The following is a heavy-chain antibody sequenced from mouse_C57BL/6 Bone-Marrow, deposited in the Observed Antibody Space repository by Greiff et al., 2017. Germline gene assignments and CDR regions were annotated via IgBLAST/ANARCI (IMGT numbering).Heavy chain of an antibody. CDR1: GFNIKDDY. CDR3: TTLGDYDGVYYYAMDY. V-gene: IGHV14-4*01. Sequence: VQLQQSGAELVRPGASVKLSCTASGFNIKDDYMHWVKQRPEQGLEWIGWIDPENGDTEYASKFQGKATITADTSSNTAYLQLSSLTSEDTAVYICTTLGDYDGVYYYAMDYWGQGNSVTVSS. J-gene: IGHJ4*01. CDR2: IDPENGDT. D-gene: IGHD2-13*01.